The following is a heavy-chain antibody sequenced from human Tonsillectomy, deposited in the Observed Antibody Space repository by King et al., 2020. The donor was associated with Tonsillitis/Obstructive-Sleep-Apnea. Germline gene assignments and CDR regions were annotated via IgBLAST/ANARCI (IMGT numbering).Heavy chain of an antibody. D-gene: IGHD2-2*02. Sequence: VQLVESGGGLVKPGGSLRLSCAASRFTLSDHYMSWIRQAPGKGLEWVSYISGSGSYTNYADSVKGRFTMSRDNAKNSLYLQMDILRAEDTAVYYCARGYCSRTSCYMVLIDYWGQGTLVTVSS. J-gene: IGHJ4*02. V-gene: IGHV3-11*05. CDR2: ISGSGSYT. CDR3: ARGYCSRTSCYMVLIDY. CDR1: RFTLSDHY.